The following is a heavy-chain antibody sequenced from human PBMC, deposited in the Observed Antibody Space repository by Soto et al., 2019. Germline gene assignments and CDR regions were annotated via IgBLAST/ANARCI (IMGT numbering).Heavy chain of an antibody. Sequence: SETLSLTCAVSGDPISSSKWCTWVRQPPGKGLEWIGKIDQNGITNYNPSLESRVTILKDNSKNQLSLKLTSVTAVDSAVYYCARLNRDYYYYGMDVWGQGATVTVSS. CDR2: IDQNGIT. CDR1: GDPISSSKW. V-gene: IGHV4-4*02. J-gene: IGHJ6*02. CDR3: ARLNRDYYYYGMDV.